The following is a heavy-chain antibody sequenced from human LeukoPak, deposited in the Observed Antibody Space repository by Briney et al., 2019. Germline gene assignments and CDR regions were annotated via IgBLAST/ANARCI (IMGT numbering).Heavy chain of an antibody. CDR1: GGSFSGYY. Sequence: SETLSLTCAVYGGSFSGYYWSWIRQSPGKGLEWIGEINHSGSTNYNPSLKSRVTISVDTSKNQFSLKLSSVTAADTAVYYCARLGPYYDYVWGSYRMPYYFDYWGQGTLVTVSS. D-gene: IGHD3-16*02. J-gene: IGHJ4*02. V-gene: IGHV4-34*01. CDR3: ARLGPYYDYVWGSYRMPYYFDY. CDR2: INHSGST.